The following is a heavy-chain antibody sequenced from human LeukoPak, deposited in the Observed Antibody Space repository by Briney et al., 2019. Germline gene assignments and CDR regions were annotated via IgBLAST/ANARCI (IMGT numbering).Heavy chain of an antibody. Sequence: SETLSLTCTVSGGSISSYYWSWIRQPPGKGLEWIGYIYYSGSTNYNPSLKSRVTISVDTSKNQFSLKLSSVTAADTAVYYCARGDGSYYSPVLYYFDYWGQGTLVTVSS. V-gene: IGHV4-59*01. J-gene: IGHJ4*02. D-gene: IGHD1-26*01. CDR2: IYYSGST. CDR1: GGSISSYY. CDR3: ARGDGSYYSPVLYYFDY.